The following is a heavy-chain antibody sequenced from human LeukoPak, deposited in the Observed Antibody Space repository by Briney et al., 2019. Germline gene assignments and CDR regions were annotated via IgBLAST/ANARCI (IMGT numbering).Heavy chain of an antibody. J-gene: IGHJ3*02. CDR2: INAYNGDT. Sequence: ASVKVSCKASGYSFNSYGINWVRQAPGQGLEWMGWINAYNGDTYYAQKVQGRVIMTTDTSTSTAYMELRSLRSDDTAVYYCARDAPAGFLEWLSPHDAFHIWGQGTVVTVSS. V-gene: IGHV1-18*01. D-gene: IGHD3-3*01. CDR3: ARDAPAGFLEWLSPHDAFHI. CDR1: GYSFNSYG.